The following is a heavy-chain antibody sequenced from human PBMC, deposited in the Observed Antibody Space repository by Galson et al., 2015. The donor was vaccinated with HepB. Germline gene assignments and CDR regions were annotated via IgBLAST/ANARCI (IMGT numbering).Heavy chain of an antibody. J-gene: IGHJ4*02. CDR3: TTDPIVGASFDY. D-gene: IGHD1-26*01. V-gene: IGHV3-15*01. Sequence: LRLSCAASGFTFSNAWMSWVRQAPGKGLEWVGRIKSKTDGGTTDYAAPVKGRFTISRDDSKNTLYLQMNSLKTEDTAVYYCTTDPIVGASFDYWGQGTLVTVSS. CDR2: IKSKTDGGTT. CDR1: GFTFSNAW.